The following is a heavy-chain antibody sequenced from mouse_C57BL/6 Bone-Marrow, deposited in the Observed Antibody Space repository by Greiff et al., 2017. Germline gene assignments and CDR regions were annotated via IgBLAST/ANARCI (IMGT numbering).Heavy chain of an antibody. Sequence: QVQLQQSGAELVRPGASVKLSCKASGYTFTDYYINWVKQRPGQGLEWIARIFPGSGNTYYNEKFKGKATLTAEKSSSTAYMQLSSLTAEDSAVYFCARDYDVDYWGQGTTLTVSS. J-gene: IGHJ2*01. CDR1: GYTFTDYY. CDR2: IFPGSGNT. CDR3: ARDYDVDY. V-gene: IGHV1-76*01. D-gene: IGHD2-4*01.